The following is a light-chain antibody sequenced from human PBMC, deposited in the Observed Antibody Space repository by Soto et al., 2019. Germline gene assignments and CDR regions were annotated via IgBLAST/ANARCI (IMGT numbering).Light chain of an antibody. CDR3: QQYDISPWT. Sequence: EIVLTQSPATLSLSPGERATLSCRASQSLSSNFLAWYQQKPGQPPRLRIYDSSTRATGFPHRFSGSGSGTDFTLTIITLEPVDFAVYYCQQYDISPWTFGQGTKVEIK. V-gene: IGKV3-20*01. CDR1: QSLSSNF. CDR2: DSS. J-gene: IGKJ1*01.